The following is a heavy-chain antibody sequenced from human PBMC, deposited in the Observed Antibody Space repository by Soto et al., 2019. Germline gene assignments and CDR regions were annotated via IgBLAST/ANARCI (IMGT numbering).Heavy chain of an antibody. CDR1: GGSISSSNW. J-gene: IGHJ4*02. Sequence: QVQLQESGPGLVKPSGTLSLTCAVSGGSISSSNWWSWVRQPPGKGLEWIGKIYHSGSTNYNPSHKSRVTISVDKSKTQFSLKLSSVTAADTAVYYCARVYMVRGTIIRYFDYWGQGTLVTVSS. D-gene: IGHD3-10*01. CDR2: IYHSGST. V-gene: IGHV4-4*02. CDR3: ARVYMVRGTIIRYFDY.